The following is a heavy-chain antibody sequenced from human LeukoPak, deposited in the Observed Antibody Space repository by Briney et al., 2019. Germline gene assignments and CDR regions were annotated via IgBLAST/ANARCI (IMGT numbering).Heavy chain of an antibody. CDR3: AREDPGYDSSGTDAFDI. J-gene: IGHJ3*02. D-gene: IGHD3-22*01. V-gene: IGHV1-18*01. CDR1: GYTFTSYG. Sequence: ASVKVSCTASGYTFTSYGISWVRQAPGQGLEWMGWISAYNGNTNYAQKLQGRVTMTTDTSTSTAYMELRSLRSDDTAVYYCAREDPGYDSSGTDAFDIWGQGTMGTVS. CDR2: ISAYNGNT.